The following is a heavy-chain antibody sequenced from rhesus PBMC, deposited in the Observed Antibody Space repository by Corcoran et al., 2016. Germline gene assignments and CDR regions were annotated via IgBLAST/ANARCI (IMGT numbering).Heavy chain of an antibody. CDR1: GASITNNY. CDR2: IYGTSGST. V-gene: IGHV4-147*01. J-gene: IGHJ4*01. Sequence: QVQLQESGPGLVKPSATLSLTCAVSGASITNNYWSWIRQSPGKGLDWIGRIYGTSGSTRYNSSLTSRVTISRDTSKNQFSLKLYSVTAADTAVYYCAMYDTMTALDYWGQGVLVTVSS. D-gene: IGHD3-28*01. CDR3: AMYDTMTALDY.